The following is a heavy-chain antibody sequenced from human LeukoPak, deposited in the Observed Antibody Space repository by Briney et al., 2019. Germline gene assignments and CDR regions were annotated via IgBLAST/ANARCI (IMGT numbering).Heavy chain of an antibody. CDR1: GYTFTSYG. CDR2: ISAYNGNT. D-gene: IGHD6-13*01. CDR3: ARVSLGRQQLVLPGIDY. V-gene: IGHV1-18*01. Sequence: ASVKVSCKASGYTFTSYGISWVRQAPGQGLEWMRWISAYNGNTNYAQKLQGRVTMTTDTSTSTAYMELRSLRSDDTAVYYCARVSLGRQQLVLPGIDYWGQGTLVTVSS. J-gene: IGHJ4*02.